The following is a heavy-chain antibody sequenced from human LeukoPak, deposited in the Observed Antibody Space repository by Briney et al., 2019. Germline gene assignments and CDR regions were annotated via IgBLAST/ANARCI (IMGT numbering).Heavy chain of an antibody. Sequence: GGSLRLSCAASGFTFSSYSMNWVRQAPGKGLEWVSSISSSSSYIYYADSVKGRFTISRDNAKNSLYLQMNSLRAEDTAVYYCARDGLQYCSSTSCSTGFDYWGQGTLVTVSS. CDR2: ISSSSSYI. CDR1: GFTFSSYS. J-gene: IGHJ4*02. V-gene: IGHV3-21*01. CDR3: ARDGLQYCSSTSCSTGFDY. D-gene: IGHD2-2*02.